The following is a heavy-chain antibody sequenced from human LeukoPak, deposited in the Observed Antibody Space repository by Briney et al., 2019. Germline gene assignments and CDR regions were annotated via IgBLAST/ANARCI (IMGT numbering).Heavy chain of an antibody. V-gene: IGHV3-23*01. Sequence: SGGSLRLSCAASGFTFSSFAMSWVRQAPGKGLEWVSAISASGSSKYYADSVKGRFAISRDNSKNTLYLQMNSLRAEDTAVYYCAKGGYFVVYWGQGTLVTVSS. D-gene: IGHD3-9*01. CDR2: ISASGSSK. CDR1: GFTFSSFA. J-gene: IGHJ4*02. CDR3: AKGGYFVVY.